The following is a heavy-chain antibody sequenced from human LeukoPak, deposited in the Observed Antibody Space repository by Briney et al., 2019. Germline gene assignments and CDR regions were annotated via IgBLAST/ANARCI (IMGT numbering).Heavy chain of an antibody. V-gene: IGHV4-34*01. CDR3: ARVTGYMIEDYFDY. J-gene: IGHJ4*02. CDR2: INHSGST. D-gene: IGHD3-22*01. CDR1: GGSFSGYY. Sequence: SETLSLTCAVYGGSFSGYYWSWIRQPPGRGLEWIGEINHSGSTNYNPSLKSRVTISVETSKNQFSLKLSSVTAADTAVYYCARVTGYMIEDYFDYWGQGTLVTVSS.